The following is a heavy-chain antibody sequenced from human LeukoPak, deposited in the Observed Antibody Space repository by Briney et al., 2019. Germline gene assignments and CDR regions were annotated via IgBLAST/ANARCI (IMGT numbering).Heavy chain of an antibody. CDR3: ARDHGCTNGVCYKGYFDY. D-gene: IGHD2-8*01. CDR1: GGSINNYY. V-gene: IGHV4-4*07. Sequence: SETLSLTCTVSGGSINNYYWSWIRQPPGKGLEWIGRIYTSGSTNYNPSLKSRVTMSVDTSKNQFSLKLSSVTAADTAVYYCARDHGCTNGVCYKGYFDYWGQGTLVTVSS. CDR2: IYTSGST. J-gene: IGHJ4*02.